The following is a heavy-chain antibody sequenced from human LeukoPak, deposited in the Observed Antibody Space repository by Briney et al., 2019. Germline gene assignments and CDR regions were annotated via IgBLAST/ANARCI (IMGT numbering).Heavy chain of an antibody. CDR1: GYTFTGDY. V-gene: IGHV1-2*02. J-gene: IGHJ5*02. D-gene: IGHD5-12*01. CDR2: INPNRGGT. Sequence: ASVKVSCKASGYTFTGDYMHWVRQAPGQGGEWMGWINPNRGGTNYAQKFQGRVTMTRDTSISTAYMELSSLRSEDTAVYYCARVALRDLVDTVKWFDPWGQGTLVTVSS. CDR3: ARVALRDLVDTVKWFDP.